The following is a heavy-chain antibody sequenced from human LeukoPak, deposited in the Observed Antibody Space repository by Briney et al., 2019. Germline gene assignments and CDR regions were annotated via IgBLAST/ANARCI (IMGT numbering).Heavy chain of an antibody. CDR2: ISAYNGNT. J-gene: IGHJ4*02. CDR3: ARDGEYSGYDLGYFDY. D-gene: IGHD5-12*01. Sequence: ASVKVSCKASGYTFTSYGISWVRQAPGQGLEWMGWISAYNGNTNYEQKLQGRVTMTTDTSTSTAYMELRSLRSDDTAVYYCARDGEYSGYDLGYFDYWGQGTLVTVSS. V-gene: IGHV1-18*04. CDR1: GYTFTSYG.